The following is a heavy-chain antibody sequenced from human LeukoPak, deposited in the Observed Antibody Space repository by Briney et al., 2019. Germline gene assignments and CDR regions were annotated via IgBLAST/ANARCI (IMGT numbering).Heavy chain of an antibody. D-gene: IGHD1-1*01. Sequence: ASVKVSCKASGYSFTAQYMHWLRQAPGQGLEWMGWINPNNGDTKYAQNFLGRVIMTRDTSTTTAYMELSSLRSDDTAVYFCASYPRTVDTPPFDYWGQGTLVTVSS. CDR1: GYSFTAQY. J-gene: IGHJ4*02. V-gene: IGHV1-2*02. CDR3: ASYPRTVDTPPFDY. CDR2: INPNNGDT.